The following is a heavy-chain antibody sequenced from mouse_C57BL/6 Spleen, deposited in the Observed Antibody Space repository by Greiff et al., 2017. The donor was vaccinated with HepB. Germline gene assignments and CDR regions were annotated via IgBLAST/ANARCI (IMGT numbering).Heavy chain of an antibody. Sequence: GMLVESGGGLVQPGGSMKLSCVASGFTFSNYWMNWVRQSPEKGLEWVAQIRLKSDNYATHYAESVKGRFTISRDDSKSSVYLQMNNLRAEDTGIYYCTGEGTTGFAYWGQGTLVTVSA. CDR1: GFTFSNYW. V-gene: IGHV6-3*01. J-gene: IGHJ3*01. D-gene: IGHD1-1*01. CDR2: IRLKSDNYAT. CDR3: TGEGTTGFAY.